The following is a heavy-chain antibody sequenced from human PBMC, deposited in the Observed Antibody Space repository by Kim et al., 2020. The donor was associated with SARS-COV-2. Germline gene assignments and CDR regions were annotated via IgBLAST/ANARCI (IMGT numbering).Heavy chain of an antibody. J-gene: IGHJ6*02. CDR2: ISYDGSNK. CDR1: GFIFSSYA. D-gene: IGHD3-10*01. V-gene: IGHV3-30*04. CDR3: AIDLPHYYGSGSYSSPYYYYGMDV. Sequence: GRSLRISCAASGFIFSSYAMYWVRQAPGKGLEWVAVISYDGSNKYNADSVKGRFTISRDNSKNTLYLQMNSLRAEDTAVYYCAIDLPHYYGSGSYSSPYYYYGMDVWGQGTTVTVSS.